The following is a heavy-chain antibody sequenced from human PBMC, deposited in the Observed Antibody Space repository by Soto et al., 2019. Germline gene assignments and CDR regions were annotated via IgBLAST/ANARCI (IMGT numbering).Heavy chain of an antibody. CDR1: GFTFDDYA. J-gene: IGHJ3*02. CDR3: AKDLHYGGDAIDI. CDR2: ISWNSGSI. V-gene: IGHV3-9*01. Sequence: EVQLVESGGGLVQPGRSLRLSCAASGFTFDDYAMHWVRQAPGKGLEWVSGISWNSGSIGYADSVKGRFTISRDNAKNSLYLQMNSLRAEGTALYYCAKDLHYGGDAIDIWGQGTMVTVSS. D-gene: IGHD4-17*01.